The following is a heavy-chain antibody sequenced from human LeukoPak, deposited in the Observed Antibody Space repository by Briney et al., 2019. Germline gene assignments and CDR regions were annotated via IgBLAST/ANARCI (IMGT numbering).Heavy chain of an antibody. D-gene: IGHD2-2*01. V-gene: IGHV3-9*01. J-gene: IGHJ5*02. CDR3: AKGSDSGIVVGSFDP. CDR2: ISWNSGSI. CDR1: GFTFDDYA. Sequence: GGSLRLSCAASGFTFDDYAMHWVRQAPGKGLEWVSGISWNSGSIGYADSVKGRFTISRDNAKNSLYLQMNSLRAEDTALYYCAKGSDSGIVVGSFDPWGQGTLVTVSS.